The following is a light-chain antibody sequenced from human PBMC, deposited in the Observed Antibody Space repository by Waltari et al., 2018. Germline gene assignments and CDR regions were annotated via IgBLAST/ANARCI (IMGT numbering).Light chain of an antibody. V-gene: IGLV2-14*01. CDR3: SSYTNTFVV. CDR2: EVR. CDR1: SSDIAAYNY. J-gene: IGLJ2*01. Sequence: QSALTQPDSVSGSPGQSITISCTGSSSDIAAYNYVAWYQHFPAEAPKLLLYEVRNRPPVVSSHFSGSKSGNPASLTSSGIQAEDEAHYYCSSYTNTFVVFGGVTQLTVL.